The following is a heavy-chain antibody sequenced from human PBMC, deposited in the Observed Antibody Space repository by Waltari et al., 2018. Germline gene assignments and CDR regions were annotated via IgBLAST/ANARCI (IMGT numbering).Heavy chain of an antibody. CDR1: C. CDR2: VDRSGRT. D-gene: IGHD2-15*01. V-gene: IGHV4-4*02. J-gene: IGHJ4*02. CDR3: ARDRGRGVYLDS. Sequence: CWSWGRQSPGKGLEWIGQVDRSGRTNYNPSFASRVIMSLDTSINHCSLNMLSATAADTAVYYCARDRGRGVYLDSWGRGTLVSVSP.